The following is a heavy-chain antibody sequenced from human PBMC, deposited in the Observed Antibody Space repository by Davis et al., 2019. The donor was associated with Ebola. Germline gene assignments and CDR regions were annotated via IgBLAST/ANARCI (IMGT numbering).Heavy chain of an antibody. J-gene: IGHJ5*02. Sequence: GESLKISCAASGFTFSSYAMSWVRQAPGKGLEWVSGISTSGGITYYADSVKGRFTISRDNSKNTLYLQMNSLRAEDTAVYYCAKDPVMAVAGTEWFDPWGQGTLVTVSS. CDR2: ISTSGGIT. V-gene: IGHV3-23*01. CDR1: GFTFSSYA. D-gene: IGHD6-19*01. CDR3: AKDPVMAVAGTEWFDP.